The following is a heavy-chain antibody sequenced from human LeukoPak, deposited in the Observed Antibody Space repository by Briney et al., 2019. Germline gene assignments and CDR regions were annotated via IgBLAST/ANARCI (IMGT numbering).Heavy chain of an antibody. CDR1: GFTFSSYG. J-gene: IGHJ4*02. CDR3: AKPQTGPTDYFDY. D-gene: IGHD4-17*01. V-gene: IGHV3-30*18. CDR2: ISYDGSNK. Sequence: GRSLRLSCAASGFTFSSYGMHWVRQAPGKGLEWVAVISYDGSNKYYADSVKGRFTISRDNSKNTLYLQMNSLRAEDTAVYYCAKPQTGPTDYFDYWGQGTLVTVSS.